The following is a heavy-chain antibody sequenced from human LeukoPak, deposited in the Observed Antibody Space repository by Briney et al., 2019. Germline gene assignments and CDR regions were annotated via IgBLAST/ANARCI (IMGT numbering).Heavy chain of an antibody. V-gene: IGHV1-3*01. CDR2: INAGNGNT. J-gene: IGHJ4*02. Sequence: ASVKVSCKASGYTFTSYAMHWVRQAPGQRLEWMGWINAGNGNTKYSQKFQGRVTITRDTSASTACMELSSLRSEDTAVYYCAREGSYYHFDYWGQGTLVTVSS. D-gene: IGHD1-26*01. CDR1: GYTFTSYA. CDR3: AREGSYYHFDY.